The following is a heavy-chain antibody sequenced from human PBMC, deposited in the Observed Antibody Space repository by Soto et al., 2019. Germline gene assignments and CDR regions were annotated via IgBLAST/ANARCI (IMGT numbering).Heavy chain of an antibody. CDR1: GFTFSSYA. Sequence: EVQLLESGGGLVQPGGSLRLSCAASGFTFSSYAMSWVRQAPGKGLEWVSAISGSGGSTYYADSVKGRFTISRDNSKNTLYLQMNSLRAEDTAVYYCINLGDGAVCSGGSYYSGLFYWGQGTLVTVSS. D-gene: IGHD2-15*01. CDR3: INLGDGAVCSGGSYYSGLFY. CDR2: ISGSGGST. V-gene: IGHV3-23*01. J-gene: IGHJ4*02.